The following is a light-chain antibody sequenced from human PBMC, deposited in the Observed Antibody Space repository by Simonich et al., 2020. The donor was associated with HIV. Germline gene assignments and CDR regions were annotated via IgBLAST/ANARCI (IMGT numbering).Light chain of an antibody. CDR2: GAS. Sequence: EIVLTQSPGTLSLSPGERATLSYRASQSVSSNLAWYQQKPGQALRLLIYGASTRATGIPARFSGSGSGTEFTLTIRSLQSEDFAVYYCQQYHNWPPYTFGQGTKLEIK. CDR3: QQYHNWPPYT. J-gene: IGKJ2*01. CDR1: QSVSSN. V-gene: IGKV3-15*01.